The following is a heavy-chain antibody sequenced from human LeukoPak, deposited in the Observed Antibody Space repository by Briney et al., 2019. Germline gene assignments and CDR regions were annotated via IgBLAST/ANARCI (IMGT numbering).Heavy chain of an antibody. Sequence: GGSLRLSCAASGFTFSNYAMSWVRQAPGKGLEWVSGISGSGGSTYYADSVKGRFTTSRDNSKNTLFLQMNSLRAEDTAVYYCAKGGSGWLFDYWGQGTLVTVSS. CDR2: ISGSGGST. V-gene: IGHV3-23*01. J-gene: IGHJ4*02. CDR3: AKGGSGWLFDY. D-gene: IGHD6-19*01. CDR1: GFTFSNYA.